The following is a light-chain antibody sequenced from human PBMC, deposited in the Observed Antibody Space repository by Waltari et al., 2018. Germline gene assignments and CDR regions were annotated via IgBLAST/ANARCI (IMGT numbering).Light chain of an antibody. J-gene: IGKJ1*01. CDR2: GAS. V-gene: IGKV3-20*01. CDR3: QHYVTLPAT. Sequence: EIVLTQSPGTLPLSPGDRATLSCRASQSVSSSLAWYQQKPGQAPRLLIYGASSRATGVPDRFSGSGSGTDFSLTISRLEPEDFAVYYCQHYVTLPATFGQGTKVEIK. CDR1: QSVSSS.